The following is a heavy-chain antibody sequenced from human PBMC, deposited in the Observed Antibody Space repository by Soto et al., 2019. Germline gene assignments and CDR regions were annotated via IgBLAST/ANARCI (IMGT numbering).Heavy chain of an antibody. D-gene: IGHD2-8*01. CDR2: ISGSGGST. V-gene: IGHV3-23*01. Sequence: GGSLRRSCAASGFTFSSYAMSWVRQAPGKGLEWVSAISGSGGSTYYADSVKGRFTISRDNSKNTLYLQMNSLRAEDTAVYYCAKNWADIVLMVYAIPGIFDYWGQGTLVTVSS. CDR1: GFTFSSYA. CDR3: AKNWADIVLMVYAIPGIFDY. J-gene: IGHJ4*02.